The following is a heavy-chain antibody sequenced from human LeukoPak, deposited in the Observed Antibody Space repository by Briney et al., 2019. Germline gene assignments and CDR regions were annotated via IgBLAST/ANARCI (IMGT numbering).Heavy chain of an antibody. D-gene: IGHD3-9*01. Sequence: SSVKVSCKASGGTFSSYTISWVRQAPGQGLEWMGRIIPTLGIANYAQKFQGRVTITADKSTSTAYMELSSLRSEDTAVYYCARDLGGHYDILTGYYNLDYWGQGTLVTVSS. J-gene: IGHJ4*02. CDR1: GGTFSSYT. V-gene: IGHV1-69*04. CDR2: IIPTLGIA. CDR3: ARDLGGHYDILTGYYNLDY.